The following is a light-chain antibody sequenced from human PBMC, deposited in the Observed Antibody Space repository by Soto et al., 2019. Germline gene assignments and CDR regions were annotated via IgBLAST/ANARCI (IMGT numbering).Light chain of an antibody. CDR3: QQRSNWPWT. Sequence: TQSPATLSVSPVDRATLSCMASQSINSNLAWYQQQPGQAPRLLIYDASNRATGIPARFSGSGSGTDFTLTISSLEPEDFAVYYCQQRSNWPWTFGQGTKVDIK. V-gene: IGKV3-11*01. J-gene: IGKJ1*01. CDR1: QSINSN. CDR2: DAS.